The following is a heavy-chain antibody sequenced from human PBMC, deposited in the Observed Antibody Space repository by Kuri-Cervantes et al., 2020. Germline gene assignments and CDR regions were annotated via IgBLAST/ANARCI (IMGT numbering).Heavy chain of an antibody. D-gene: IGHD3-10*01. V-gene: IGHV3-53*05. CDR3: ATALYYYGSGAQGGLLFDY. Sequence: ETLSLTCAASGFTVSSNYMSWVRQAPGKGLEWVSVIYSGGSTYYADSVKGRFTISRDNSKNTLYLQMNSLRAEDTAVYYCATALYYYGSGAQGGLLFDYWGQGALVTVSS. CDR2: IYSGGST. J-gene: IGHJ4*02. CDR1: GFTVSSNY.